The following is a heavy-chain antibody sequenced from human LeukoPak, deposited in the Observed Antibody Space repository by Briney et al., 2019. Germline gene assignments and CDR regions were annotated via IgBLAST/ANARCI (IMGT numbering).Heavy chain of an antibody. Sequence: GESLKISCKRSGYIFTNYWIVWVRQMPGKGLEWMGIIYPDDSDTRYSPSFRGQVTISADKSISTAYLQWSSLKASDTAMYYCTVGATTSRDAFDIWGQGTMVTVSS. D-gene: IGHD3-16*01. CDR2: IYPDDSDT. CDR1: GYIFTNYW. J-gene: IGHJ3*02. CDR3: TVGATTSRDAFDI. V-gene: IGHV5-51*01.